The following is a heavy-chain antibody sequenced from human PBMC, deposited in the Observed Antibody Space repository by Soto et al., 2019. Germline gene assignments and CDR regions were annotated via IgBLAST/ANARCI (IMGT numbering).Heavy chain of an antibody. CDR1: GFTFSGSA. D-gene: IGHD3-3*01. CDR2: IRSKPNNYAT. V-gene: IGHV3-73*01. Sequence: GGSLRLSCAASGFTFSGSAMHWVRQASGKGLEWVGRIRSKPNNYATAYAASVKGRFSISRDDSKNTAYLQMNSLKTEDTAVYYCTRHVSDFWGQGTTVTVSS. J-gene: IGHJ6*02. CDR3: TRHVSDF.